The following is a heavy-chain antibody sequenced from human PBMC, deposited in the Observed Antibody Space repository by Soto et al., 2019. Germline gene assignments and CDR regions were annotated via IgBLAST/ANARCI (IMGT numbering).Heavy chain of an antibody. CDR3: ARDYGSGSYYKSNYYYYGMDV. Sequence: ASVKVSCKASGYTFTSYGISWVRQAPGQGLEWMGWINANNGNTNYAQKFQGRVTMTRNTSISTAYMELSSLRSEDTAVYYCARDYGSGSYYKSNYYYYGMDVWGQGTTVTVSS. D-gene: IGHD3-10*01. V-gene: IGHV1-18*01. J-gene: IGHJ6*02. CDR1: GYTFTSYG. CDR2: INANNGNT.